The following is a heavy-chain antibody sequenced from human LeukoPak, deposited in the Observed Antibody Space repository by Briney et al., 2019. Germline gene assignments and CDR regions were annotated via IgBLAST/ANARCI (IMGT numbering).Heavy chain of an antibody. V-gene: IGHV4-4*07. CDR3: AREEGITAARSFDY. CDR2: VYPSGST. Sequence: SETLSLTCTVSGGSISSYYWSWIRQPAGKGLEWIGRVYPSGSTNYNPSLKSRVAMSVDTSKSQFSLSLSSVTAADTAVYYCAREEGITAARSFDYWGQGTLVTVSS. D-gene: IGHD6-13*01. CDR1: GGSISSYY. J-gene: IGHJ4*02.